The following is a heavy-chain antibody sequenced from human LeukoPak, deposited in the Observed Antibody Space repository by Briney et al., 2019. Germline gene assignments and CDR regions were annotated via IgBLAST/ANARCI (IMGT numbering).Heavy chain of an antibody. CDR3: AKDMKAAGTPIYYYYGMDV. Sequence: GRSLRLSCAASRFTFDDYAMHWVRQAPGKGLEWVSGISWNSGSIGYADSVKGRFTISRDNAKNSLYLQMNSLRAEDTALYYCAKDMKAAGTPIYYYYGMDVWGQGTTVTVSS. V-gene: IGHV3-9*01. CDR2: ISWNSGSI. J-gene: IGHJ6*02. CDR1: RFTFDDYA. D-gene: IGHD6-13*01.